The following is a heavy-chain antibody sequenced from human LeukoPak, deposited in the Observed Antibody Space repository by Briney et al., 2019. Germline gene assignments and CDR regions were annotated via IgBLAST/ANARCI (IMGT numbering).Heavy chain of an antibody. CDR2: IIPILGIA. CDR3: ARDFEGYCSGGSCYNY. Sequence: SVKVSSKASGGTFSSYAISWVRQAPGQGLEWMGRIIPILGIANYAQKFQGRVTITADKSTSTAYMELSSLRSEDTAVYYCARDFEGYCSGGSCYNYWGQGTLVTVSS. J-gene: IGHJ4*02. CDR1: GGTFSSYA. V-gene: IGHV1-69*04. D-gene: IGHD2-15*01.